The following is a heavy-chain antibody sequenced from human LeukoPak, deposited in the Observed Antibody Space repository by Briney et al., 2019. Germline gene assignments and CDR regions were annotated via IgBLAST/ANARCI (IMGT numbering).Heavy chain of an antibody. V-gene: IGHV4-30-2*01. CDR3: ARVPTYYDILTGYQVDAFDI. CDR1: GGSISSGGYS. J-gene: IGHJ3*02. D-gene: IGHD3-9*01. CDR2: IYHSGST. Sequence: LSQTLSLTCAVSGGSISSGGYSWSWIRQPPGKGLEWIGYIYHSGSTYYNPSLKSRVTISVDRSKNQFSLKLSSVTAADTAVYYCARVPTYYDILTGYQVDAFDIWGQGTMVTVSS.